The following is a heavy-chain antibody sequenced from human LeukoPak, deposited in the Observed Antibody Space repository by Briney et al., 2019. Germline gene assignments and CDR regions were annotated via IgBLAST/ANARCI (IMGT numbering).Heavy chain of an antibody. J-gene: IGHJ4*02. CDR1: GGSISSSNW. D-gene: IGHD3-10*01. Sequence: SGTLSLTCAVSGGSISSSNWWSWVRQHPGNGLEWIGYIHYSGSTYYNPSLKSRVTISVDTSKNQLSLKLSSVTAADTAVYYCARLWFGELYLDYWGQGILVTVSS. CDR2: IHYSGST. V-gene: IGHV4-4*02. CDR3: ARLWFGELYLDY.